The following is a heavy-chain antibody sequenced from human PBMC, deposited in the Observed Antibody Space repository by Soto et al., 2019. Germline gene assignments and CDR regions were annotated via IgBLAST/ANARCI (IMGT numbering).Heavy chain of an antibody. J-gene: IGHJ5*02. Sequence: QLQLQESGPGLVKPSETLSLTCTVSGGSISSSSYYWGWIRQPPGKGLEWIGSIYYSGSTYYNPSLKSRVTISVDTSKNQFSLKLSSVTAADTAVYYCARQVVPAAIPGKRGWFDPWGQGTLVTVSS. CDR3: ARQVVPAAIPGKRGWFDP. V-gene: IGHV4-39*01. D-gene: IGHD2-2*02. CDR1: GGSISSSSYY. CDR2: IYYSGST.